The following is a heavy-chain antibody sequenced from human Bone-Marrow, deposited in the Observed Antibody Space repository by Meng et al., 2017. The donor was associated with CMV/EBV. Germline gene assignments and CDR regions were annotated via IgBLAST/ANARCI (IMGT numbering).Heavy chain of an antibody. CDR2: INPSGGST. J-gene: IGHJ5*02. CDR1: GYTFTSYY. CDR3: ARDRGYCSSTSCQPTNNWFDP. V-gene: IGHV1-46*01. Sequence: ASVKVSCKASGYTFTSYYMHWVRQAPGQGLEWMGIINPSGGSTSYAQKFQGRVTMTRDTSTSTVYMELSSLRSEDTAVYYCARDRGYCSSTSCQPTNNWFDPWGQGTLVTVS. D-gene: IGHD2-2*01.